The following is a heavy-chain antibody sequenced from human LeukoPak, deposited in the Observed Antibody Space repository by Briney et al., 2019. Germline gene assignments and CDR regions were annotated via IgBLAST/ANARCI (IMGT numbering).Heavy chain of an antibody. V-gene: IGHV3-23*01. Sequence: GGSLRLSCAVSGITLGNYGMSWVRQPPGKGLEWVAGISDSGGSTNYADSVKGRFTISRDTPRNTLYLQMNSLRAEDTAVYFCAKRGLVIRVFLVGFHKEAYYFDSWGQGALVTVSS. CDR2: ISDSGGST. CDR3: AKRGLVIRVFLVGFHKEAYYFDS. CDR1: GITLGNYG. D-gene: IGHD2-21*01. J-gene: IGHJ4*02.